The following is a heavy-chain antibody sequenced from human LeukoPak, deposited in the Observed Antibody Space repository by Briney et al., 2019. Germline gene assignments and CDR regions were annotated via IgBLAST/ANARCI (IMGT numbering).Heavy chain of an antibody. CDR1: GFTFSASS. V-gene: IGHV3-73*01. CDR3: VRPGSGNYYCY. Sequence: GGSLRLSCAASGFTFSASSMHWVRQTSGKGLEWVGRIRDKAYNYVTASAESLKGRFTVSRDDSRNMVYLHMNSLKTEDTAVYYCVRPGSGNYYCYWGQGTLVTVSS. D-gene: IGHD3-10*01. CDR2: IRDKAYNYVT. J-gene: IGHJ4*02.